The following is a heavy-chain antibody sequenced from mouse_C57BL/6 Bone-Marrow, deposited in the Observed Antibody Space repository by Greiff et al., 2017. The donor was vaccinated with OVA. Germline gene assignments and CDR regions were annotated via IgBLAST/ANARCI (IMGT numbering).Heavy chain of an antibody. J-gene: IGHJ2*01. Sequence: EVKLVESGGDLVKPGGSLKLSCAASGFTFSSYGMSWVRQTPDKRLEWVATISSGGSYTYYPDSVKGRFTISRDNAKNTLYLQMSSRKSEDTAMYYCARLGFDDWGQGTTLTVSS. CDR2: ISSGGSYT. CDR3: ARLGFDD. CDR1: GFTFSSYG. V-gene: IGHV5-6*01. D-gene: IGHD3-3*01.